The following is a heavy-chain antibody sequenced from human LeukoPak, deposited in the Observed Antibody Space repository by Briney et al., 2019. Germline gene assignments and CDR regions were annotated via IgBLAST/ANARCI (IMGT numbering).Heavy chain of an antibody. J-gene: IGHJ4*02. CDR3: ARMGYYYSIPTFFDY. V-gene: IGHV3-66*02. D-gene: IGHD3-22*01. CDR1: GFTVSSNY. CDR2: IYSGGNT. Sequence: GGSLRLSCAASGFTVSSNYMSRVRQAPGKGLEWVSVIYSGGNTYYTDSVKGRFTISRDSSKNTLYLQMNSLRAEDTAVYYCARMGYYYSIPTFFDYWGQGTPVTVSS.